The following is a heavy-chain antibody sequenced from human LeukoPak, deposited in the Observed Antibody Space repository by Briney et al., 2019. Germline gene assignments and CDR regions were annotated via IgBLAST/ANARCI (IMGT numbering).Heavy chain of an antibody. CDR3: ARRRDFIDY. V-gene: IGHV3-11*01. D-gene: IGHD3/OR15-3a*01. J-gene: IGHJ4*02. CDR2: SSSSGSTI. CDR1: GFTFTDYT. Sequence: GGSLRLSCAASGFTFTDYTINWVRQAPGKGLEWVSYSSSSGSTIYYADSVKGRFAISRDNAKNSLYLQMNSLRAEDTAVYYCARRRDFIDYWGQGTLVTVSS.